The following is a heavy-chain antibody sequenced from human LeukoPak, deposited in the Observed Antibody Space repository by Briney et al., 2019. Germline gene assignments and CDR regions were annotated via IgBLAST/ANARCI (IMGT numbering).Heavy chain of an antibody. J-gene: IGHJ4*02. CDR2: ISSSMSIT. CDR1: GFSLSGYS. V-gene: IGHV3-48*02. Sequence: GGSLRLSCAASGFSLSGYSMNWVRPTPGKGLEWISYISSSMSITYYADSVKGRFTISRDNAKNSLYLQINGLPDGETAVYYCARGSLKYYASGSYSMVFWGQGSLVTVSS. D-gene: IGHD3-10*01. CDR3: ARGSLKYYASGSYSMVF.